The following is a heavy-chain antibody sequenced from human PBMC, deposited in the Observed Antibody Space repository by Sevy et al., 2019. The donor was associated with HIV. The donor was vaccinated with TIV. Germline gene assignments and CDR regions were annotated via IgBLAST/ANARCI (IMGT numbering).Heavy chain of an antibody. CDR1: GFRFSSFA. V-gene: IGHV3-23*01. CDR2: ISVSGGST. J-gene: IGHJ6*03. D-gene: IGHD1-1*01. Sequence: GGSLRLSCAASGFRFSSFAMSWARQAPGKGLECVSAISVSGGSTYYANSVKGRFTISRDNSKNTVYLQMNSLRAEDTALYYCAKSGTDTTYYYMDVWGKGTTVTVSS. CDR3: AKSGTDTTYYYMDV.